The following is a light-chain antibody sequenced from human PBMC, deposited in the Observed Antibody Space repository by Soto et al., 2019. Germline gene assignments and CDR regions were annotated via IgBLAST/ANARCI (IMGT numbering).Light chain of an antibody. Sequence: EIVLTQSPGSLSLSPGEGATLSCRASQSVSSTYLAWYLHKPGQAPRLLIYGASRRATGIPERFSGSGSGTDFTLTISKLEPEDFEVYYCHQSGNSPYTFGQGTKLEI. CDR3: HQSGNSPYT. J-gene: IGKJ2*01. CDR2: GAS. CDR1: QSVSSTY. V-gene: IGKV3-20*01.